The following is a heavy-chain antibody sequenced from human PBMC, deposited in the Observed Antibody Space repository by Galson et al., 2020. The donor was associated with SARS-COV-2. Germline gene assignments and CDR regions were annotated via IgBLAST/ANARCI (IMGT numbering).Heavy chain of an antibody. CDR2: MNPKSGNT. CDR1: GYTFTNYD. Sequence: ASVKVSCKASGYTFTNYDINWVRQATGQGLEWMGWMNPKSGNTGYVQKFQGRVTMTRDTSISTAYMGLSSLRSEDTAVYYCARVWERGFSYGNWFDPWGQGTLVTVSS. V-gene: IGHV1-8*01. J-gene: IGHJ5*02. CDR3: ARVWERGFSYGNWFDP. D-gene: IGHD5-18*01.